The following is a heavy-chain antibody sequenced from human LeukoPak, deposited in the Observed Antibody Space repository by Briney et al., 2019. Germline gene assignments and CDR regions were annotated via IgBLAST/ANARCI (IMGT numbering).Heavy chain of an antibody. CDR2: IYDNGRT. V-gene: IGHV4-30-4*07. D-gene: IGHD1-7*01. CDR1: GDSISSGGYS. CDR3: TRARFCGTNACLAAFET. J-gene: IGHJ3*02. Sequence: SQTLSLTCTVSGDSISSGGYSWNWTRQSPGNGLEWIGYIYDNGRTTYNPSLMSRLTLSIDRSKSQFSLNLSSVTASDTAVYFCTRARFCGTNACLAAFETWGQGTVVIVSS.